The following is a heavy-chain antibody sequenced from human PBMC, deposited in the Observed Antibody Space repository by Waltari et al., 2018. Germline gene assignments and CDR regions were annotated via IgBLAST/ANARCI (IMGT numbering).Heavy chain of an antibody. D-gene: IGHD2-21*01. CDR1: GYSISSGGFY. CDR2: MYDDGST. V-gene: IGHV4-31*03. CDR3: ARAQSGGYCFDF. J-gene: IGHJ4*02. Sequence: QVQLQGSGPGLLKPSQTLSPRCNVSGYSISSGGFYWGWVRQYPEKGLEWLAYMYDDGSTYYNPSLKSRLHISIDASNNQFSPQLRDVSAADTAIYFCARAQSGGYCFDFWGQGTLVTVSS.